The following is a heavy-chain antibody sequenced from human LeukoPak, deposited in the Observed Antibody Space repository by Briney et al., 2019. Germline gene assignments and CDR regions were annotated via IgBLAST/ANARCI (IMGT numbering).Heavy chain of an antibody. CDR3: AREPLPGSAWGAFDI. Sequence: GGSLRLSCAASGFTFSSYAMHWVRQAPGKGLEWVSVISYDGSNKYYADSVKGRFTISRDNSKNTLYLQMNSLRAEDTAVYYCAREPLPGSAWGAFDIWGQGTMVTVSS. V-gene: IGHV3-30-3*01. D-gene: IGHD3-16*01. CDR1: GFTFSSYA. J-gene: IGHJ3*02. CDR2: ISYDGSNK.